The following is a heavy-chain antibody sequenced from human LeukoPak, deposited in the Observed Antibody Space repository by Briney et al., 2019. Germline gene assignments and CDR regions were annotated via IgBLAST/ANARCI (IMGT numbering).Heavy chain of an antibody. J-gene: IGHJ4*02. CDR2: IWYDGSNK. CDR3: ARDPFDIVSRSWFTPQY. CDR1: GFTFSSYG. Sequence: GGSLRLSCAASGFTFSSYGMHWVRQAPGKGLEWVAVIWYDGSNKYYADSVKGRFTISRDNSKNTLYLQMNSLRAEDTAVYYCARDPFDIVSRSWFTPQYWGQGTLVTVSS. D-gene: IGHD6-13*01. V-gene: IGHV3-33*01.